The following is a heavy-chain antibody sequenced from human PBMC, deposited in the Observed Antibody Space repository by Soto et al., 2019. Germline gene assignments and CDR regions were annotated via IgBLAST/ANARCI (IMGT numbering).Heavy chain of an antibody. CDR1: GASISSGDYF. J-gene: IGHJ4*02. D-gene: IGHD5-12*01. Sequence: SETLSLTCTVSGASISSGDYFWGWIRQSPGKGLQWIGYIYDSGSSYYNPSLKSRVTMSVDTSKNQFSLKLSPVTAADTAVYYCAREKGYISGPKNFDYWGQGTLVTVSS. CDR2: IYDSGSS. CDR3: AREKGYISGPKNFDY. V-gene: IGHV4-30-4*01.